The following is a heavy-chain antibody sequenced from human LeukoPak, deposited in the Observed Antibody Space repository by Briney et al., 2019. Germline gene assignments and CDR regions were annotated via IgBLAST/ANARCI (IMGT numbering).Heavy chain of an antibody. V-gene: IGHV3-21*05. Sequence: PGGSLRLSCAASGFTFGTYSMNWVRQAPGKGLEWVSYISSSSSYTNYADSVKGRFTISRDNAKNSLYLQMNSLRAEDTAVYYCARDYGDYGDYFDYWGQGTLVTVSS. J-gene: IGHJ4*02. CDR1: GFTFGTYS. CDR3: ARDYGDYGDYFDY. CDR2: ISSSSSYT. D-gene: IGHD4-17*01.